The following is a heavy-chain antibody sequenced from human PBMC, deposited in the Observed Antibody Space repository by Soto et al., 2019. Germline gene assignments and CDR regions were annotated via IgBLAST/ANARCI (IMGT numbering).Heavy chain of an antibody. CDR2: ISGSGRST. D-gene: IGHD2-15*01. Sequence: LRLSCSASGFTFSNYAMSWVRQAPGKGLEWVASISGSGRSTNYADSVKGRFTISRDNSKNTLAVQMSSLRAEDTAVYYCARDGGNICSGGSCYFQAPDYWGQGTLVTVSS. V-gene: IGHV3-23*01. J-gene: IGHJ4*02. CDR3: ARDGGNICSGGSCYFQAPDY. CDR1: GFTFSNYA.